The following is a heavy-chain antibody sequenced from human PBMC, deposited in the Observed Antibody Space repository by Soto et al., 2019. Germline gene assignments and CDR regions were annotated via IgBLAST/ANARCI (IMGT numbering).Heavy chain of an antibody. CDR3: AGVKWDSSSWYSIYYYGMDA. D-gene: IGHD6-13*01. CDR1: GYTFTSYG. Sequence: QVQLVQSGADVQKPGASVKVSCKASGYTFTSYGISWVRQAPGQGLEWMGWITAYNGNTNYAQKLQDRVTMTSDTSTNTAYMELRSLRSDDTAVYYCAGVKWDSSSWYSIYYYGMDAWGQGTTVTVSS. J-gene: IGHJ6*02. CDR2: ITAYNGNT. V-gene: IGHV1-18*01.